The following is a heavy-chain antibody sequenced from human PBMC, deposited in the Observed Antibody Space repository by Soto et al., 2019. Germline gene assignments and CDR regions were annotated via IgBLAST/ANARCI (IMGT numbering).Heavy chain of an antibody. CDR1: GFTFSSFA. CDR3: AKVLGYSYGSFDY. V-gene: IGHV3-23*01. Sequence: GGSLRLSCAASGFTFSSFAMSWVRQAPGKGLEWVSDISGSGGSTYYADSVKGRFTISRDNSKNTQYLEMNSLRADDTAVYYCAKVLGYSYGSFDYWGQGTPVTVSS. CDR2: ISGSGGST. D-gene: IGHD5-18*01. J-gene: IGHJ4*02.